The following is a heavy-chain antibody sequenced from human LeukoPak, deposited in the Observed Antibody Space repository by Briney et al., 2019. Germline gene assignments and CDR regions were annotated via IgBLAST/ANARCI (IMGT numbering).Heavy chain of an antibody. CDR3: AKETGRWELE. V-gene: IGHV3-30*18. CDR1: GFTFSSYG. J-gene: IGHJ4*02. CDR2: ISNDGSNK. D-gene: IGHD1-26*01. Sequence: PGGSLRLSCAASGFTFSSYGIHWVRQAPGKGLEWVAVISNDGSNKYYADSVKGRFTISRDNSKNTLYLQMSSLRAEDTAVYYCAKETGRWELEWGQGTLVTVSS.